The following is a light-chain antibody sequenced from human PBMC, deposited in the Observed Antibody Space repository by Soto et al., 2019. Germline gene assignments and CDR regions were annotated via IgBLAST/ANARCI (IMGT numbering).Light chain of an antibody. V-gene: IGLV2-23*02. J-gene: IGLJ3*02. Sequence: QSALTQPASVSGSPGQSITISCTGTSSDVGSYNLVSWYQQHPGKAPKFMIYEVNKRPSGVSNRFSGSKSGNTASLTISGLQAEDEADYYCCSHVGSSTGTWVFGGGTKLTVL. CDR3: CSHVGSSTGTWV. CDR1: SSDVGSYNL. CDR2: EVN.